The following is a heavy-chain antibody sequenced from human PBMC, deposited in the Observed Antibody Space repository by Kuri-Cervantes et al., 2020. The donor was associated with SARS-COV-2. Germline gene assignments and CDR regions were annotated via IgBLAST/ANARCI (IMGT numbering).Heavy chain of an antibody. D-gene: IGHD3-22*01. CDR3: ARGGAYYDSSGHPDY. V-gene: IGHV3-7*01. CDR1: GFTVSSNY. Sequence: GGSLRLSCAASGFTVSSNYMSWVRQAPGKGLEWVANIKQDGSEKYYVDSVKGRFTISRDNAKNSLYLQMNSLRAEDTAVYYCARGGAYYDSSGHPDYWGQGTLVTVSS. CDR2: IKQDGSEK. J-gene: IGHJ4*02.